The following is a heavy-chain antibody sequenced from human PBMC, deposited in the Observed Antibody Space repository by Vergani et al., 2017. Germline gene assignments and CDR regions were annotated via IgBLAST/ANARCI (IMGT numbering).Heavy chain of an antibody. D-gene: IGHD5-12*01. CDR1: GFSFPGYA. Sequence: EVQLLESGGGLVQPGGSLRLSCEASGFSFPGYAMSWVRPAPGKGLEWVSSVSGSSATPSYADSVKGRFIISRDNSKNTLHLQMNSLRADDTAVYYCTKGSRGYTGYFFDYWGQGTLATVSS. J-gene: IGHJ4*02. V-gene: IGHV3-23*01. CDR2: VSGSSATP. CDR3: TKGSRGYTGYFFDY.